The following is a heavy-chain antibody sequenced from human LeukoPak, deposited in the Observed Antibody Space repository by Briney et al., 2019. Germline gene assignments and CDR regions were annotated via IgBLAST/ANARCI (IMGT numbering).Heavy chain of an antibody. Sequence: GGSLRLSCAASGFTFSSYSMNWVRQAPGKGLEWVSSISSSSYIYYADSVKGRFTISRDNAKNSLYLQMNCLRAEDTAVYYCARVIYCSSTSCDWFDPWGQGTLVTVSS. CDR1: GFTFSSYS. D-gene: IGHD2-2*01. CDR2: ISSSSYI. CDR3: ARVIYCSSTSCDWFDP. J-gene: IGHJ5*02. V-gene: IGHV3-21*01.